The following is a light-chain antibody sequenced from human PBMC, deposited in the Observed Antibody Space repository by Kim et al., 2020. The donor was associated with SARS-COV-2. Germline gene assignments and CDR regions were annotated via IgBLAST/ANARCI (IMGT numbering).Light chain of an antibody. V-gene: IGLV3-19*01. J-gene: IGLJ2*01. CDR1: SLRSYY. CDR2: GKN. CDR3: NSRDSNNNVL. Sequence: VALGQTVRITCQGDSLRSYYASWYQQKPGQAPILVIYGKNNRPSGIPDRFSGSSSGNTASLTITGTQAGDEADYYCNSRDSNNNVLFGGGTRLTVL.